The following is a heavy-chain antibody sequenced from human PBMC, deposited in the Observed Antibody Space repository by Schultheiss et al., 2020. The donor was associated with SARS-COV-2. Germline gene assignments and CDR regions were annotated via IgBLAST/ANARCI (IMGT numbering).Heavy chain of an antibody. V-gene: IGHV4-4*07. CDR2: IYTSGST. D-gene: IGHD6-6*01. Sequence: SETLSLTCTVSGGSISSYYWSWIRQPAGKGLEWIGRIYTSGSTNYNPSLKSRVTMSVDTSKNQFSLKLSSVTAADTAVYYCLGMTRPAWGLVYWGQGTLVTVSS. CDR3: LGMTRPAWGLVY. J-gene: IGHJ4*02. CDR1: GGSISSYY.